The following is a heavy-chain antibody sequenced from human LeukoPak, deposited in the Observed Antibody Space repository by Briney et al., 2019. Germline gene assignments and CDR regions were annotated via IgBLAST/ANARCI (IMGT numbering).Heavy chain of an antibody. CDR2: INYSGST. V-gene: IGHV4-31*03. J-gene: IGHJ2*01. Sequence: SQTLSLTCTVSGGSFSSCGYYWSWLRQRPGLGLEWIGYINYSGSTYYKPSLKSRVTLSVDTSKNEFSLKLSSVTAADTAGYYCARAPMRWYFDLWGRGTLVTVSS. CDR1: GGSFSSCGYY. CDR3: ARAPMRWYFDL. D-gene: IGHD3-22*01.